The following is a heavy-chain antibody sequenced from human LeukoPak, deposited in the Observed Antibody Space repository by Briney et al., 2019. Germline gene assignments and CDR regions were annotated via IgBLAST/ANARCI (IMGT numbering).Heavy chain of an antibody. J-gene: IGHJ4*02. CDR2: ISGSGGST. D-gene: IGHD3-16*01. CDR1: GFTFSSYA. V-gene: IGHV3-23*01. Sequence: GGSLRLSCAASGFTFSSYAMSWVRQAPGKGLEWVSAISGSGGSTYYADSVKGRFTISRDNSKNTLYLQMNSLRADDTAVYFCARDHRIGGSWGQGTLVTVSS. CDR3: ARDHRIGGS.